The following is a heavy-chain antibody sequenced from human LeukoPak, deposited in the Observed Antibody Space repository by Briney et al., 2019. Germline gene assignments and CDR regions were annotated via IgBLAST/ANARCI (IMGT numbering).Heavy chain of an antibody. V-gene: IGHV3-23*01. Sequence: GSLRLPCAASGFTFSSYAMSWVRQAPGKGLEWVSAISGSGGSTYYADSVKGRFTISRDNSKNTLYLQMNSLRAEDTAVYYCAKRLGSSGWYYFDYWGQGTLVTVSS. CDR1: GFTFSSYA. J-gene: IGHJ4*02. D-gene: IGHD6-19*01. CDR3: AKRLGSSGWYYFDY. CDR2: ISGSGGST.